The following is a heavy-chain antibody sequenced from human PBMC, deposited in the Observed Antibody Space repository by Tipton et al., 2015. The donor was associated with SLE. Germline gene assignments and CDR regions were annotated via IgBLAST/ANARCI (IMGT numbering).Heavy chain of an antibody. V-gene: IGHV3-30*02. CDR1: GFTFSRRG. CDR2: IRYDGSYK. J-gene: IGHJ3*01. CDR3: ARDYAGLRGCDF. D-gene: IGHD5-18*01. Sequence: GSLRLSCAASGFTFSRRGMHWVRQAPGKGLEWVAFIRYDGSYKYYADSVKGRFTVSRDDSKNTLYLQMNSLRADDTAVYYCARDYAGLRGCDFWGQGTMVSVSS.